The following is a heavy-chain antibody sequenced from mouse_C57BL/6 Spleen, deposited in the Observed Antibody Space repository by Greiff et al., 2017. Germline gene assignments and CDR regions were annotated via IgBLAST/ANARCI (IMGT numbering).Heavy chain of an antibody. CDR1: GYTFTTYP. D-gene: IGHD2-1*01. Sequence: QVQLKQSGAELVKPGASVKMSCKASGYTFTTYPIEWMKQNHGKSLEWIGNFHPYNDDTKYNEKFKGKATLTVEQSSSTVYLELSRLTSDDSAVYYCASSGIYYGNWYFDVWGTGTTVTVSS. V-gene: IGHV1-47*01. J-gene: IGHJ1*03. CDR3: ASSGIYYGNWYFDV. CDR2: FHPYNDDT.